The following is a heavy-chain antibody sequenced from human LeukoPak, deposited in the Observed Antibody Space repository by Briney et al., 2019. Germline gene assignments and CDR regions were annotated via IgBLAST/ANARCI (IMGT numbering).Heavy chain of an antibody. CDR2: IYYSGNT. Sequence: SETLSLTCTVSGGSISRGDYYWSWIRQPPGKGLEWIGYIYYSGNTSYNPSLKSRVSTSVDTSKNKFSLKLSSVTAADTAVYFCARGYFGSGGRFDPWGQGTLVTASS. CDR1: GGSISRGDYY. D-gene: IGHD3-10*01. J-gene: IGHJ5*02. V-gene: IGHV4-30-4*01. CDR3: ARGYFGSGGRFDP.